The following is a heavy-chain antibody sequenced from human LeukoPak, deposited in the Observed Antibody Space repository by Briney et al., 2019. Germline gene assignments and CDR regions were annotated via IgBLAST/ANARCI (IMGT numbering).Heavy chain of an antibody. CDR1: GYTFTSYY. Sequence: GASVKVSCKASGYTFTSYYMHWVRQAPGQGLEWMGIINPSGGSTSYAQKFQGRVTMTRDMSTSTVYMELSSLRSEDTAVYYCARDSPMVPFDYWGQGTLVTVSS. CDR3: ARDSPMVPFDY. D-gene: IGHD3-10*01. J-gene: IGHJ4*02. V-gene: IGHV1-46*01. CDR2: INPSGGST.